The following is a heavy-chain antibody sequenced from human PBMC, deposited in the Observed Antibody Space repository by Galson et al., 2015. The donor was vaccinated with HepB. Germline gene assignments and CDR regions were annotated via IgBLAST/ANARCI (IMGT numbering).Heavy chain of an antibody. CDR3: ASTYYYGSGRPYYFDY. D-gene: IGHD3-10*01. J-gene: IGHJ4*02. V-gene: IGHV1-69*04. CDR2: IIPTLGIA. Sequence: SVKVSCKASGGTFSSYAISWVRQAPGQGLEWMGRIIPTLGIANYAQKFQGRVTITADKSTSTAYMELSSLRSEDTAVYYCASTYYYGSGRPYYFDYWGQGTLVTVSS. CDR1: GGTFSSYA.